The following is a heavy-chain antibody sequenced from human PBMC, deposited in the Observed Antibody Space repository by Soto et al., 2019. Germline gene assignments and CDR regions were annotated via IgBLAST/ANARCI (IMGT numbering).Heavy chain of an antibody. CDR2: IYYSGST. CDR1: GASISSYY. J-gene: IGHJ6*02. V-gene: IGHV4-59*01. CDR3: ASALEYYDFWSGYRIPYGMDV. Sequence: SETLSLTCTVSGASISSYYWSWIRQPPGKGLEWIGYIYYSGSTNYNPSLKSRVTISVDTSKNQFSLKLSSVTAADTAVYYCASALEYYDFWSGYRIPYGMDVWGQGTTVTVSS. D-gene: IGHD3-3*01.